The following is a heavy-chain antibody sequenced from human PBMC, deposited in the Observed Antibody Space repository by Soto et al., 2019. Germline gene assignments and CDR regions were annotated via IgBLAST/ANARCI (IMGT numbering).Heavy chain of an antibody. D-gene: IGHD4-17*01. Sequence: AASVKVSCKASGYTFTSYAMHWVRQAPGQRLEWMGWINAGNGNTKYSQKFQGRVTITRDTSASTAYMELSSLRSEDTAVYYCARGRHDYGDIYFDYWGQGTLVTVSS. CDR2: INAGNGNT. CDR3: ARGRHDYGDIYFDY. V-gene: IGHV1-3*01. J-gene: IGHJ4*02. CDR1: GYTFTSYA.